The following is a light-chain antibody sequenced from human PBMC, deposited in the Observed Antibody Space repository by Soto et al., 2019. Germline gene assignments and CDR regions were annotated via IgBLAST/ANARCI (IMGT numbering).Light chain of an antibody. CDR1: SSNIGAGYY. Sequence: QSVLTQPPSVSGAPGQRVTISCTGSSSNIGAGYYVHWYQQLPGAAPKLLIYANNNRPSGVPDRFSGSRSGTSASLAITGLQAEDEADYYCQSYDRGLSGSKVCGTGTKLTVL. V-gene: IGLV1-40*01. J-gene: IGLJ1*01. CDR2: ANN. CDR3: QSYDRGLSGSKV.